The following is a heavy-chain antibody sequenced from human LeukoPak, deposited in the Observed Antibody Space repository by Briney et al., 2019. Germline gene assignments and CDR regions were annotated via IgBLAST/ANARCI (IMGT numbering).Heavy chain of an antibody. CDR2: IYYSGST. V-gene: IGHV4-30-4*01. Sequence: PSETLSLTCTVSGGSISSGDYYWSWIRQPPGKGLEWIGYIYYSGSTYYNPSLKSRVTISVDTSKNQFSLKLSSVTAADTAVYYCARDSQRGYSYRYYCYGMDVWGQGTTVTVSS. CDR1: GGSISSGDYY. CDR3: ARDSQRGYSYRYYCYGMDV. D-gene: IGHD5-18*01. J-gene: IGHJ6*02.